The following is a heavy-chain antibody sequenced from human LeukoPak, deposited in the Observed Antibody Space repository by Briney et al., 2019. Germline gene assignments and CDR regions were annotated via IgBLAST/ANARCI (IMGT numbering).Heavy chain of an antibody. CDR1: GFTFSNYW. V-gene: IGHV3-7*01. CDR3: ARGSEVYYFDY. J-gene: IGHJ4*02. CDR2: IKQDGSEK. Sequence: PGGSLRLSCAASGFTFSNYWMSWVRQAPGKGLEWVANIKQDGSEKYYVDSVKGRFTISRDNAKNSLYLQMKSLRAEDTAVYYCARGSEVYYFDYWGQGTLVTVSS. D-gene: IGHD6-19*01.